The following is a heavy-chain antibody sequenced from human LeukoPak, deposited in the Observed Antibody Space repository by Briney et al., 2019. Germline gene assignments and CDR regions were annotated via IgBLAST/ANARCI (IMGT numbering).Heavy chain of an antibody. CDR2: ISSSGSTI. CDR1: GFTFSDYY. Sequence: GGYLRLSCAASGFTFSDYYMSWIRQAPGKGLEWVSYISSSGSTIYYADSVKGRFTISRDNAKNSLYLQMNSLRAEDTAVYYCARDQTYYYDSSGYLVYWGQGTLVTVSS. D-gene: IGHD3-22*01. J-gene: IGHJ4*02. CDR3: ARDQTYYYDSSGYLVY. V-gene: IGHV3-11*01.